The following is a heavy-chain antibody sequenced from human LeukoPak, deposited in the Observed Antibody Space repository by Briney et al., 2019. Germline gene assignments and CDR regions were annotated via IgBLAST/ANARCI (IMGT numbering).Heavy chain of an antibody. V-gene: IGHV3-7*01. CDR2: IQQEGSEK. CDR1: GFIFISYW. CDR3: ASIFCIAAAGGTNGDCYAYDY. J-gene: IGHJ4*02. D-gene: IGHD6-13*01. Sequence: GGSVRLSCAACGFIFISYWMRWVRQAPGRGREGVANIQQEGSEKYYVDSLKDRPTISRDNDKHSLYVQVNSQRAEYTAVCFCASIFCIAAAGGTNGDCYAYDYWGQGTLVTVSS.